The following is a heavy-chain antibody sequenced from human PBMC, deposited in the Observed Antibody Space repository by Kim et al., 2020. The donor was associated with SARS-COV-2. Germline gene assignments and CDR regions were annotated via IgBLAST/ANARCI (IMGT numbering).Heavy chain of an antibody. V-gene: IGHV1-3*01. CDR3: AREWIAVAGYNWFDP. Sequence: ASVKVSCKASGYTFTSYAMHWVRQAPGQRLEWMGWINAGNGNTKYSQKFQGRVTITRDTSASTAYMELSSLRSEDTAVYYCAREWIAVAGYNWFDPWGQGTLVTVSS. CDR2: INAGNGNT. D-gene: IGHD6-19*01. CDR1: GYTFTSYA. J-gene: IGHJ5*02.